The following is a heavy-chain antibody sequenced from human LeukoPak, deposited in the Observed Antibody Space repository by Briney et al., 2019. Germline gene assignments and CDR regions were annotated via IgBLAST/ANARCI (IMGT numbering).Heavy chain of an antibody. CDR3: AKDRRGNWNYVGHFDH. J-gene: IGHJ4*02. CDR1: GFTFSNYA. Sequence: GGSLRLSCAASGFTFSNYAMSWVRQAPGRGLEWVSTSSKSGGATRYADSVKGRFTISRENSMNTLYLQMDNLRAEDTAVYYCAKDRRGNWNYVGHFDHWGQGTLVTVSS. CDR2: SSKSGGAT. V-gene: IGHV3-23*01. D-gene: IGHD1-7*01.